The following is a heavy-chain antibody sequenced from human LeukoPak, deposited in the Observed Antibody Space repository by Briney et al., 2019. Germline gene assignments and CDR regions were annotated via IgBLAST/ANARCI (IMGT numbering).Heavy chain of an antibody. J-gene: IGHJ4*02. CDR3: AKSMIRGATYYFDY. V-gene: IGHV1-46*01. D-gene: IGHD3-10*01. Sequence: ASVKVSCKASGYTFTSYYIHWVRQAPGQGLEWMGVINPNGDSTSYAQKFQGRVTMTRDTSTSTVYMELSSLRSEDTAVHYCAKSMIRGATYYFDYWGQGTLVTASS. CDR2: INPNGDST. CDR1: GYTFTSYY.